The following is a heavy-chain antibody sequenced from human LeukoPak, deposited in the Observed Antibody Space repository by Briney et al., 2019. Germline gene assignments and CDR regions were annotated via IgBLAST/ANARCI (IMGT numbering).Heavy chain of an antibody. D-gene: IGHD3-22*01. CDR2: INSDGINT. J-gene: IGHJ5*02. CDR3: ARDLGQYYDTSDNWFDP. Sequence: GGSLRLSCAAAGFTFSNYWMHWVRQAPGKGLVWVSRINSDGINTSYADSVKGRFTISRDNAKNTLNLQMNSLRAEDTAVYYCARDLGQYYDTSDNWFDPWGQGTLVTVSS. V-gene: IGHV3-74*01. CDR1: GFTFSNYW.